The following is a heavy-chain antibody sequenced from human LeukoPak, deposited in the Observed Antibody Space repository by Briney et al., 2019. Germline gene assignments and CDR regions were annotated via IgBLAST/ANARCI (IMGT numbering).Heavy chain of an antibody. Sequence: SETLSLTCTVSGGSISGYSWSWIRQPPGKGLEWIGRIYTSGSTNYNPSLKSRVTISVDTSKNQFSLKLSSVTAADTAVYYCAREDYGSGSYSKVFDYWGQGTLVTVSS. CDR2: IYTSGST. CDR3: AREDYGSGSYSKVFDY. D-gene: IGHD3-10*01. V-gene: IGHV4-4*08. J-gene: IGHJ4*02. CDR1: GGSISGYS.